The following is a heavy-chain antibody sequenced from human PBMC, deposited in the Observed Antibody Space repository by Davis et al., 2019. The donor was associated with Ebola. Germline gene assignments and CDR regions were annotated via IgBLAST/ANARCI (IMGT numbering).Heavy chain of an antibody. CDR2: IYTGDSDT. D-gene: IGHD1-14*01. V-gene: IGHV5-51*01. Sequence: GESLKISCKDSGNSFNSHWIGWVRQMLGKGLEWMGIIYTGDSDTRYSPSFRGQVTISADKSTKTAFLLWSSLKASDTAMYYCATLRRTITGMDDGFDIWGQGTLVTVSS. CDR1: GNSFNSHW. J-gene: IGHJ3*02. CDR3: ATLRRTITGMDDGFDI.